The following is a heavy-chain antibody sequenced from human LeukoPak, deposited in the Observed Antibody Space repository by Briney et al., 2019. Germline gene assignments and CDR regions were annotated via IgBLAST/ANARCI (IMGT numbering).Heavy chain of an antibody. D-gene: IGHD2-15*01. CDR1: GGSVSSGSYY. J-gene: IGHJ6*04. V-gene: IGHV4-61*01. CDR2: IYYSGST. CDR3: ARGAAGYCSGSSCGYYYYYGMDV. Sequence: SETLSLTCTVSGGSVSSGSYYWSWIRQPPGKGLEWIGYIYYSGSTNYNPSLKSRVTISVDTSKNQFSLKLSSVTAADTAVYYCARGAAGYCSGSSCGYYYYYGMDVWGKGTTVTVSS.